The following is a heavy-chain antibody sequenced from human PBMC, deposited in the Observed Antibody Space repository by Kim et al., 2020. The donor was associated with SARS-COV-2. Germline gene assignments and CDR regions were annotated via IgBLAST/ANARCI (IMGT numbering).Heavy chain of an antibody. D-gene: IGHD6-13*01. J-gene: IGHJ6*02. CDR3: ASTAAADPRKGDYYYGMDV. Sequence: SRVTISVDTSKNQFSLKLSSVTAADTAVYYCASTAAADPRKGDYYYGMDVWGQGTTVTVSS. V-gene: IGHV4-34*01.